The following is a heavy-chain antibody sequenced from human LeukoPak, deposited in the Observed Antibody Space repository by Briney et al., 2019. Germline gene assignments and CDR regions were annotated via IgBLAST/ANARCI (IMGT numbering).Heavy chain of an antibody. D-gene: IGHD3-16*01. CDR1: GFTFSSYW. J-gene: IGHJ6*02. V-gene: IGHV3-7*03. Sequence: QAGGSLRLSCAASGFTFSSYWMNWARQAPGKGLEWGASINHNGNVNYYVDSVKGRFTISRDNAKNSLYLQMSNLRAEDTAVYFCARGGGLDVWGQGATVTVSS. CDR3: ARGGGLDV. CDR2: INHNGNVN.